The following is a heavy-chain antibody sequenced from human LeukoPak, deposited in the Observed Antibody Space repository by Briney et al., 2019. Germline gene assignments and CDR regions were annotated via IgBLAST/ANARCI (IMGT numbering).Heavy chain of an antibody. CDR2: IKQDGNEK. Sequence: GSLRLSSAASGFRFNTYWMSWVRQAPGKGLEWVANIKQDGNEKYYADSVKGRFTISRDNGKNSLDLQMNSRRADDTAVYYCAKEGRGWYFDYWGQGTLVTVSS. CDR3: AKEGRGWYFDY. J-gene: IGHJ4*02. D-gene: IGHD6-19*01. CDR1: GFRFNTYW. V-gene: IGHV3-7*01.